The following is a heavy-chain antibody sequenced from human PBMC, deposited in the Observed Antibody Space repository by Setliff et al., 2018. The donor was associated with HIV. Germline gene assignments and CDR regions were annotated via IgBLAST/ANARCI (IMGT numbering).Heavy chain of an antibody. CDR1: GGSISSSSYY. CDR2: IYYSGST. V-gene: IGHV4-39*01. J-gene: IGHJ6*03. Sequence: PSETLSLTCTVSGGSISSSSYYWGWIRQPPGKGLEWIGSIYYSGSTYYNPSLKSRVTISVDTSKNQFSLKLSSVTAADTAVYYCASLRRNNNYYYYYMDVWGKGTTVTVSS. CDR3: ASLRRNNNYYYYYMDV. D-gene: IGHD1-1*01.